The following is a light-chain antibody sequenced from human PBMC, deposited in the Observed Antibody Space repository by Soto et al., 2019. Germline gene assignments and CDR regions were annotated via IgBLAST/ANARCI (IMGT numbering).Light chain of an antibody. J-gene: IGKJ2*01. CDR1: RAISDW. CDR3: QQYNTFSFT. V-gene: IGKV1-5*03. Sequence: DIQMTQSPSTLSASLGDRVTITCRASRAISDWLAWYHQRPGKAPKLLIYRASRLESGVPSRFSGSGSGTEFTLTISGLQPDDFATYYCQQYNTFSFTFGQGTKLEI. CDR2: RAS.